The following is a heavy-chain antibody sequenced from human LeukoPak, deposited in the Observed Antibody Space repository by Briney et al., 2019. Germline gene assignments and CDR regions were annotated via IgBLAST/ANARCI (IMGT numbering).Heavy chain of an antibody. CDR1: GLPFSIYG. D-gene: IGHD2/OR15-2a*01. Sequence: GGSLRLSCGASGLPFSIYGMNWVRQAPGKGLEWVAVIWSDGITKYYADSVRGRCTISRDNSKNTLYLQIDSLRAEDTAVYYCATVGSVGNCNSASCSFDYWGQGTLVTVPS. J-gene: IGHJ4*02. CDR2: IWSDGITK. CDR3: ATVGSVGNCNSASCSFDY. V-gene: IGHV3-33*01.